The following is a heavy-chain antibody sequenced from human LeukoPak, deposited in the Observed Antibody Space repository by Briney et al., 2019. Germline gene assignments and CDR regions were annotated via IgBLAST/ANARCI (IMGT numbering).Heavy chain of an antibody. CDR1: GFTFSSYA. Sequence: GGSLRLSCAASGFTFSSYAMHWVRQAPGKGLEWVAVIWYDGRNKYHVDSVKGRFTISRDNSKNTLYLQMNSLRAEDTAVYYCARGIILGTGTTADPILAFDYWGQGTLVTVSS. D-gene: IGHD1-7*01. CDR2: IWYDGRNK. CDR3: ARGIILGTGTTADPILAFDY. V-gene: IGHV3-33*08. J-gene: IGHJ4*02.